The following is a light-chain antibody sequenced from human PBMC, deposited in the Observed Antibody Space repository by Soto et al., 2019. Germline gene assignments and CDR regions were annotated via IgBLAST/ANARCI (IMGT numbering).Light chain of an antibody. Sequence: IILNLSPSAVSVPPAESATLSCRASQSVSSNLAWHQQKPGQAPRILMYDASTRATGISARFSGSGSGTEFTLTISSLQSEDFGVYYCQQSIILWPFCQGANVDI. CDR2: DAS. CDR1: QSVSSN. V-gene: IGKV3-15*01. CDR3: QQSIILWP. J-gene: IGKJ1*01.